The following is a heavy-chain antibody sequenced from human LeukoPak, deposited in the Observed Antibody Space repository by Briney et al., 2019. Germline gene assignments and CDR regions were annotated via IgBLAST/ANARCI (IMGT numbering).Heavy chain of an antibody. CDR3: ARVGCSSTSCYRGNGYSSPWFDP. J-gene: IGHJ5*02. CDR2: IIPIFGTA. D-gene: IGHD2-2*02. V-gene: IGHV1-69*05. Sequence: SVKVSCKASGGTFSSYAISWVRQAPGQGLEWMGGIIPIFGTANYAQKFQGRVTITTDESTSTAYMELSSLRSEDTAVYYCARVGCSSTSCYRGNGYSSPWFDPWGLGTLVTVSS. CDR1: GGTFSSYA.